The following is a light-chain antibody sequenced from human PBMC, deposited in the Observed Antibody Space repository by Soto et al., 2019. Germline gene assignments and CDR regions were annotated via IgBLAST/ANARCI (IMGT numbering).Light chain of an antibody. CDR2: SNN. J-gene: IGLJ3*02. Sequence: QLVLTQPPSASGTPGQRVTISCSGSSSNIGSNTVNWYQQLPGTAPKLLIYSNNQRPSGVPDRFSGSKSGTSASLAISGLQSEDEAYYYCAAWDDSLNGWVFGGGTQLTVL. CDR1: SSNIGSNT. V-gene: IGLV1-44*01. CDR3: AAWDDSLNGWV.